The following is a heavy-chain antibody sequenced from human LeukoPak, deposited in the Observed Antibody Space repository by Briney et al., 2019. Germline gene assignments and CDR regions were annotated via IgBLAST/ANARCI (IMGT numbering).Heavy chain of an antibody. CDR2: IKSKTHGGTS. Sequence: GGSLRLSCAASGFTFTNAWMSWVRQTPGKGLEWIGRIKSKTHGGTSEYATPVKGRFTISRDDSRSTVDLQMNSLETEDTAVYYCTSSSAPGIDYWGQGTLVTVSS. CDR1: GFTFTNAW. D-gene: IGHD6-25*01. CDR3: TSSSAPGIDY. V-gene: IGHV3-15*01. J-gene: IGHJ4*02.